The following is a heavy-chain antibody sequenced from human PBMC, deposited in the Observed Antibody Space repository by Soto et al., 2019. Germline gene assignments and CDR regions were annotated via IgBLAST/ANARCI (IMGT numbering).Heavy chain of an antibody. CDR2: IIPIFGTA. J-gene: IGHJ6*02. Sequence: SVKVACKASGGTFSSYAISWVRQAPGQGLERMGGIIPIFGTANYAQKFQGRVTITADESTSTAYMELSSLRSEDTAVYYCAREMGGSGNLAYEMDDYYYYYGMDVWGQGTTVTVSS. D-gene: IGHD3-10*01. V-gene: IGHV1-69*13. CDR3: AREMGGSGNLAYEMDDYYYYYGMDV. CDR1: GGTFSSYA.